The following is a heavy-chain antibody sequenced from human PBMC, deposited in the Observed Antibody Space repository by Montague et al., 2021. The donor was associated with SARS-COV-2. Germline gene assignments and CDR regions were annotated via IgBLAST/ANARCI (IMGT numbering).Heavy chain of an antibody. Sequence: SETLSLTCTVSGGSISSYYWSWIRQPAGKGLEWIGRIYSSGSTNYNPSLKSRVTMSVDTSKNQFSLKLSSVTAADTALYYCARDGPRSCYYGSGTYTWGGYGMDVWGQGTTVTVSS. J-gene: IGHJ6*02. CDR3: ARDGPRSCYYGSGTYTWGGYGMDV. CDR1: GGSISSYY. D-gene: IGHD3-10*01. V-gene: IGHV4-4*07. CDR2: IYSSGST.